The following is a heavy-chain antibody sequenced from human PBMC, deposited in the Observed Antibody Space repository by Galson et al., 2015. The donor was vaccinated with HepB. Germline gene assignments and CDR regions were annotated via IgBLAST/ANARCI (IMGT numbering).Heavy chain of an antibody. J-gene: IGHJ5*02. V-gene: IGHV1-18*04. CDR1: GYTFTSYG. CDR3: ARGSPIIAAAGTSPLNTWFDP. D-gene: IGHD6-13*01. Sequence: SVKVSCKASGYTFTSYGISWVRQAPGQGLEWMGWISAYNGNTNYAQKLQGRVTMTTDTSTSTAYMELRSLRSDDTAVYYCARGSPIIAAAGTSPLNTWFDPWGQGTLVTVSS. CDR2: ISAYNGNT.